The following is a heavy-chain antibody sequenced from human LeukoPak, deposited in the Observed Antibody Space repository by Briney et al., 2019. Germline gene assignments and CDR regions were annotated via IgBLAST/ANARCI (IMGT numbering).Heavy chain of an antibody. Sequence: SETLSLTCAVSGDSIGSNKWRTWVRQPPGKGLEWIGEIHHSGRLNYSPSLKSRVTISVDKSKNHFSLNLNSITPADTAIYYCARGGDWKFDYWGQGALVTVSS. CDR2: IHHSGRL. J-gene: IGHJ4*02. V-gene: IGHV4-4*02. CDR3: ARGGDWKFDY. CDR1: GDSIGSNKW. D-gene: IGHD1-1*01.